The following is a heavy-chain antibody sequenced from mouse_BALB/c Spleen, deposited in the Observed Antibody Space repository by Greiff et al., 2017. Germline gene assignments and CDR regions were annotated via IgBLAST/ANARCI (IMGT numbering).Heavy chain of an antibody. CDR2: IHPNSGNT. Sequence: VQLQQPGSVLVRPGASVKLSCKASGYTFTSSWMHWAKQRPGQGLEWIGEIHPNSGNTNYNEKFKSKATLTVDKSSSTAYMQLSSLTSEDSAVYYCARDYGSTHWYFDVWGAGTTVTVSS. J-gene: IGHJ1*01. CDR3: ARDYGSTHWYFDV. D-gene: IGHD1-1*01. V-gene: IGHV1S130*01. CDR1: GYTFTSSW.